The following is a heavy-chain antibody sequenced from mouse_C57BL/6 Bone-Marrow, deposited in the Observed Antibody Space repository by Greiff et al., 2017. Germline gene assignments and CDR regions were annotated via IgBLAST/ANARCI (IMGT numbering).Heavy chain of an antibody. Sequence: EVHLVESGGDLVKPGGSLKLSCAASGFTFSSYGMSWVRQTPDKRLEWVATISSGGSYTYYPDSVKGRFTISRDNAKNTLYLQMSSLKSEDTAMYYCARQSPPYYYGSSWYYFDYWGQGTTLTVSS. J-gene: IGHJ2*01. CDR3: ARQSPPYYYGSSWYYFDY. CDR1: GFTFSSYG. V-gene: IGHV5-6*01. CDR2: ISSGGSYT. D-gene: IGHD1-1*01.